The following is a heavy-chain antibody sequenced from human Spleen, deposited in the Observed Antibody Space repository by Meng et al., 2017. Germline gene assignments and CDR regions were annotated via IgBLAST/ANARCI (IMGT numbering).Heavy chain of an antibody. CDR1: GLTFSSYA. CDR3: ARETRGFDY. J-gene: IGHJ4*02. Sequence: VQLFESGGGLVQPGGSPRLSCAASGLTFSSYAMHWVRQAPGKGLEYVSAISSNGGSTYYANSVKGRFTISRDNSKNTLYLQMGSMRAEDMAVYYCARETRGFDYWGQGTLVTVSS. CDR2: ISSNGGST. D-gene: IGHD3-10*01. V-gene: IGHV3-64*01.